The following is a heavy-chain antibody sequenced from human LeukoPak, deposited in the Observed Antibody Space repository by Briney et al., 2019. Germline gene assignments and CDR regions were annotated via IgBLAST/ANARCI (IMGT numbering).Heavy chain of an antibody. V-gene: IGHV3-23*01. D-gene: IGHD3-22*01. Sequence: GGSLRLSCAASGFTFSSYAMSWVRQAPGKGLEWVSAISGSGSSTYYADSVKGRFTISRDNSKNTLYLQMNSLRAEDTAVYYCAKVPGYYYDSSGIDWGQGTLVTVSS. CDR3: AKVPGYYYDSSGID. CDR2: ISGSGSST. J-gene: IGHJ4*02. CDR1: GFTFSSYA.